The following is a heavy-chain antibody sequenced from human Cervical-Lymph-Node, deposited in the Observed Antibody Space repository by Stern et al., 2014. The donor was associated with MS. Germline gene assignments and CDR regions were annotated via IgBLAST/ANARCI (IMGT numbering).Heavy chain of an antibody. D-gene: IGHD3-10*01. Sequence: VQLVESGAEVKKPGSSVKVSCKASGGTFSSYAISWVRQAPGQGLEWMGGIIPIFGIANYAQKFQGRVTITADKSTSTAYMELSSLRSEDTAVYYCASYGITMVRGVIPRYGMDVWGQGTTVTVSS. CDR1: GGTFSSYA. J-gene: IGHJ6*02. CDR3: ASYGITMVRGVIPRYGMDV. V-gene: IGHV1-69*17. CDR2: IIPIFGIA.